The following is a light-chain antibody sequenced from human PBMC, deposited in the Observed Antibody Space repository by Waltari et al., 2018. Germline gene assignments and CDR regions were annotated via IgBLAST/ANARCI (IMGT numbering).Light chain of an antibody. V-gene: IGLV2-11*01. Sequence: QSALTQPRSVSGSPGQSVTISCTGTSSDVGGYNYVSWYQQHPGKAPKLMVYDVSKRPPGVPDRCSGSKSGNTASLAISGLQAEDEADYYCCSYAGSYLRVFGGGTKLTVL. CDR2: DVS. J-gene: IGLJ2*01. CDR1: SSDVGGYNY. CDR3: CSYAGSYLRV.